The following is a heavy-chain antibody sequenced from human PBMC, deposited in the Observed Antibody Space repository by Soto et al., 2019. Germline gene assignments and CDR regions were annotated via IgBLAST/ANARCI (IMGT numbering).Heavy chain of an antibody. V-gene: IGHV6-1*01. J-gene: IGHJ5*02. CDR1: GDSVSSNSAA. D-gene: IGHD3-10*01. CDR2: TYYRSKWYN. CDR3: ARDVYYYGSGSFNWFDP. Sequence: QVQLQQSGPGLVKPSQTLSLTCAISGDSVSSNSAAWNWIRQSPSRGLEWLGRTYYRSKWYNDYAVSEKSRITINPDTSKNQFSLQLNSVTPEDTAVYYCARDVYYYGSGSFNWFDPWGQGTLVTVSS.